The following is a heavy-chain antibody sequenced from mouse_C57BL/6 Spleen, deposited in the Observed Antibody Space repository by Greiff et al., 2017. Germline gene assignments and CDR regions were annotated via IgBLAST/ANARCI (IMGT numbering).Heavy chain of an antibody. J-gene: IGHJ4*01. Sequence: EVQLQQSGPELVKPGASVKMSCKASGYTFTDSNMHWVKQSHGKSLEWIGYINPNNGGTSSNQKFKGKATLTVNKSSSTANMELRCLTSEDSAVYCCAREDYGSSYVDYWGQGTSVTGSS. CDR1: GYTFTDSN. V-gene: IGHV1-22*01. CDR3: AREDYGSSYVDY. D-gene: IGHD1-1*01. CDR2: INPNNGGT.